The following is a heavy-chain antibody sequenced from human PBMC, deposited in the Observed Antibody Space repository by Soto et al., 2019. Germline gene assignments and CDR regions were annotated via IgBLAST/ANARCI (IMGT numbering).Heavy chain of an antibody. V-gene: IGHV1-18*01. Sequence: ASVKVSCKASGYTFTSYGISWVRQAPGQGLEWMGWISAYNGYTNYAQKLQGRVTMTTDTSTSTAYMELRSLRSDDTAVYYCARERYYDSWAGAFDISGQGTMVTVSS. J-gene: IGHJ3*02. CDR2: ISAYNGYT. CDR3: ARERYYDSWAGAFDI. D-gene: IGHD3-22*01. CDR1: GYTFTSYG.